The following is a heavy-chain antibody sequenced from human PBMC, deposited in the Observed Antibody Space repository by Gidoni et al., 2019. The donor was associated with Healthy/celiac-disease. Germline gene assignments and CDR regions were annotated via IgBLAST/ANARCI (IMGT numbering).Heavy chain of an antibody. V-gene: IGHV3-53*01. CDR2: IYSGGST. CDR3: ARDQYLMVRGVTVPHYYYYGMDV. D-gene: IGHD3-10*01. Sequence: EVQLVESGGGLIQPGGSLRLSCAASGFTVSSNYMSWVRQAPGKGLEWVSVIYSGGSTYYADSVKGRFTISRDNSKNTLYLQMNSLRAEDTAVYYCARDQYLMVRGVTVPHYYYYGMDVWGQGTTVTVSS. J-gene: IGHJ6*02. CDR1: GFTVSSNY.